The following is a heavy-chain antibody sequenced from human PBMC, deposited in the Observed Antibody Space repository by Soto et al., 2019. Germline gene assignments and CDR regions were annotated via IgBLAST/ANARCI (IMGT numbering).Heavy chain of an antibody. CDR1: GYSFTSYW. Sequence: PGESLKISCKGSGYSFTSYWIGWVRQMPGKGLEWMGIIYPGDSETRYSPSFQGQVTISADKSISTAYLQWSSLKASDTAMYYCATRVHGDYPGKDYNGMDVWGQGTTVTVSS. CDR2: IYPGDSET. CDR3: ATRVHGDYPGKDYNGMDV. V-gene: IGHV5-51*01. D-gene: IGHD2-21*01. J-gene: IGHJ6*02.